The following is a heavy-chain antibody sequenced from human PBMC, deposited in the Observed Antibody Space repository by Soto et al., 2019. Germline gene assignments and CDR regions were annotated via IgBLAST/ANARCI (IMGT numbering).Heavy chain of an antibody. J-gene: IGHJ4*02. V-gene: IGHV1-69*13. CDR2: TMPILGTV. Sequence: SVKVSCKTSGGTFSSYAFNWVRQAPGQGLEWMGGTMPILGTVDYAKKFQGRVTITADESTSSSYMELSGLRSEDTAVYYCTRGESSDTGDYWGQGTLVTVSS. CDR1: GGTFSSYA. CDR3: TRGESSDTGDY. D-gene: IGHD3-22*01.